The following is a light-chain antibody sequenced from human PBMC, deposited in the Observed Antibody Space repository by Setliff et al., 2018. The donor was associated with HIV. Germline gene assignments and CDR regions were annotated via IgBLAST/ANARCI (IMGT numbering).Light chain of an antibody. CDR2: QAT. Sequence: QSVLTQPASVSGSPGQSITISCTGTSNDVGRYDFVSWYQQHPARAPKLIIYQATRRPSGVSNRFSGSKSGNVASLPISGLQAEDEADYYCCSNTGSNTFVFGTGTKVTVL. CDR1: SNDVGRYDF. CDR3: CSNTGSNTFV. J-gene: IGLJ1*01. V-gene: IGLV2-23*01.